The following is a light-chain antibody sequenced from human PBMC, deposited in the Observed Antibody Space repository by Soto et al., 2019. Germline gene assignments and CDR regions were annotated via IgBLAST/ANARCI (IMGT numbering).Light chain of an antibody. J-gene: IGKJ2*01. V-gene: IGKV3-20*01. Sequence: EIVLTQSPGTLSLSQGEIATLSCRASQSVSSTYFAWYQQKPGQAPRLLIYGAFSRATGIRDRFSGSGSGTDFTLTISRLEPEDFAVYYCQQYGSSPYTFGQGNKLEIK. CDR1: QSVSSTY. CDR3: QQYGSSPYT. CDR2: GAF.